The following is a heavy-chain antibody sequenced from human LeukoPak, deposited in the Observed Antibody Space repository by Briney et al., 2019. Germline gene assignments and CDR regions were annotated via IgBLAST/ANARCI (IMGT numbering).Heavy chain of an antibody. CDR2: ISRNSGTK. D-gene: IGHD2-8*01. CDR1: GFTFDDYA. V-gene: IGHV3-9*01. CDR3: AVLHYYAMDV. J-gene: IGHJ6*02. Sequence: GVSLRLSCAASGFTFDDYAMHWVRQAPGKGLEWVSGISRNSGTKGYADSVKGRFTISRDNAKNSLYLQMNSLRGEDAALYYCAVLHYYAMDVWGQGTTVTVSS.